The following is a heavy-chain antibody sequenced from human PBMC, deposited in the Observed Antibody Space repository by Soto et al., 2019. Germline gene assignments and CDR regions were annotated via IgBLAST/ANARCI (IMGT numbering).Heavy chain of an antibody. CDR3: ARLQRGPVAFDY. CDR1: GGSISSSSYY. CDR2: IYYSGST. V-gene: IGHV4-39*01. J-gene: IGHJ4*02. Sequence: SETLSLTCTVSGGSISSSSYYWGWIRQPPGKGLEWIGSIYYSGSTYYNPSLKSRVTISVDTSKNQFSLKLSSVTAADTAVYYCARLQRGPVAFDYWGQGTLVTVSS. D-gene: IGHD6-19*01.